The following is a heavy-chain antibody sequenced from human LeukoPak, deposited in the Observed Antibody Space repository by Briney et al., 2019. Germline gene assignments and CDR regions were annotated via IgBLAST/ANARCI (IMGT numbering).Heavy chain of an antibody. CDR3: ARGPRVLIQLWSDNFDY. V-gene: IGHV3-30-3*01. J-gene: IGHJ4*02. Sequence: GGSLRLSCAASGFTFSSYAMHWVRQAPGKGLEWVAVISYDGSNKYYADSVKGRFTISRDNSKNTLYLQMNSLRAEDTAVYYCARGPRVLIQLWSDNFDYWGQGTLVTVSS. CDR1: GFTFSSYA. CDR2: ISYDGSNK. D-gene: IGHD5-18*01.